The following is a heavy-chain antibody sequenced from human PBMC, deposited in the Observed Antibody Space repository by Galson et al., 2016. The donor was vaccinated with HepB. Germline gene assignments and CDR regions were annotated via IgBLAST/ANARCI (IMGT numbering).Heavy chain of an antibody. V-gene: IGHV2-70*13. CDR2: IDWDDDK. Sequence: PALVKPTQTLTLTCTFSGFSLSTSGMCVSWIRQPPGKALEWLALIDWDDDKFSSTSLKTRLTISRDTSKNQVVLIMTNMDPVDTATYYCAWIGSGTTRSFDYWGQGTLVTVSA. CDR1: GFSLSTSGMC. J-gene: IGHJ4*02. D-gene: IGHD1-1*01. CDR3: AWIGSGTTRSFDY.